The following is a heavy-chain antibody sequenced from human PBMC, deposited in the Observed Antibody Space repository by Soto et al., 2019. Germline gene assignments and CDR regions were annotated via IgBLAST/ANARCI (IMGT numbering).Heavy chain of an antibody. D-gene: IGHD5-12*01. Sequence: PSETLSLTCSVSGGSISSSSSYGVWIRQPPGKGLEWIGSLYYSGSTYYNPSLKSPVTISVDTSKNQFSLKLSSVTAADTAVYYCARLMMATSSYFDSWGQGTLVTVSS. CDR2: LYYSGST. CDR1: GGSISSSSSY. J-gene: IGHJ4*02. CDR3: ARLMMATSSYFDS. V-gene: IGHV4-39*01.